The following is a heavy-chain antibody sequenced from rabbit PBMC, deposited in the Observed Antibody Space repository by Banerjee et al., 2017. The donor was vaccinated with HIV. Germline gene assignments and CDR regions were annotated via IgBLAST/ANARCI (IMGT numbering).Heavy chain of an antibody. CDR3: AIDFPGDGWVYGMDL. J-gene: IGHJ6*01. CDR1: GFSFSSTYY. D-gene: IGHD2-1*01. Sequence: QSLEESGGDLVKPGASLTLTCTASGFSFSSTYYMCWVRQAPGKGLEWIACIYAGSSGSTCYASLAEGRFTISKTSSTTVTLQMTRLTAADTATYFCAIDFPGDGWVYGMDLRRQGTLLTLS. CDR2: IYAGSSGST. V-gene: IGHV1S40*01.